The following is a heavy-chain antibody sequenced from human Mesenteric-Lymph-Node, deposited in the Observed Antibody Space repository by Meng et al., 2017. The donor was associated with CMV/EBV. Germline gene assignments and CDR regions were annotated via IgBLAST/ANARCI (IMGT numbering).Heavy chain of an antibody. V-gene: IGHV3-30-3*01. CDR3: AREGAYCGGDCFPYYYYGMDV. Sequence: GESLKISCAASGFTFSSYAMHWVRQAPGKGLEWVAVISYDGSNKYYADSVKGRFTISRDNAKNSLYLQMNSLRAEDTAVYYCAREGAYCGGDCFPYYYYGMDVWGQGTTVTVSS. J-gene: IGHJ6*02. CDR2: ISYDGSNK. D-gene: IGHD2-21*01. CDR1: GFTFSSYA.